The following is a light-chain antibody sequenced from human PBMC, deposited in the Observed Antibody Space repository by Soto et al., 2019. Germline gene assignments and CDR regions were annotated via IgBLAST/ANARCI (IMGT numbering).Light chain of an antibody. CDR1: QSVSSSY. V-gene: IGKV3-20*01. J-gene: IGKJ2*01. CDR2: GAS. CDR3: QQYCTSPRT. Sequence: EIVLTQSPGTLSLSPGERATLSCRASQSVSSSYLAWYQQKPGQAPRLLMYGASSRATRIPDRFSGSGSGTDFTLTISRLEPEDFAVYYCQQYCTSPRTFGQGTKLEIK.